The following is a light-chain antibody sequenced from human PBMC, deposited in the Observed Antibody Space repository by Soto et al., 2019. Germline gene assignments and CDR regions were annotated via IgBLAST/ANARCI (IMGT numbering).Light chain of an antibody. V-gene: IGLV1-47*01. CDR2: RNS. Sequence: QSVLTQPTSASGTPGQRVTISCSGSSSNIGSNYVYWYQQLPGTVPQLLIYRNSERPSGVPDRFSGSKSGTSASLAISGLRSEDEADYYCAALYDSLSGVVFGGGTKLTVL. J-gene: IGLJ2*01. CDR1: SSNIGSNY. CDR3: AALYDSLSGVV.